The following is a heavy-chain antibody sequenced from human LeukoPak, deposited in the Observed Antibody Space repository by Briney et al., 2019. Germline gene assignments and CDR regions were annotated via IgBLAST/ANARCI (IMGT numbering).Heavy chain of an antibody. Sequence: PSETLSLTCTVSGGSISSYYWSWIRQPPGKGLEWIGYIYYSGSTNYNPSLKSRVTISVDTSRNQFSLKLSSVTAADTAVYYCARDQKGATTFSPLYYYYGMDVWGQGTTVTVSS. CDR3: ARDQKGATTFSPLYYYYGMDV. CDR2: IYYSGST. V-gene: IGHV4-59*01. CDR1: GGSISSYY. J-gene: IGHJ6*02. D-gene: IGHD1-26*01.